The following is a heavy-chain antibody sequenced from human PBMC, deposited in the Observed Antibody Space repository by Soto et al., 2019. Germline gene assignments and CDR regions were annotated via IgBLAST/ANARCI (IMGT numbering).Heavy chain of an antibody. CDR1: GDSIMRDSYY. CDR2: IYYAGST. CDR3: VRVPDY. J-gene: IGHJ4*02. Sequence: SETLSLTCTVSGDSIMRDSYYWSWIRQPPGRGLEWIGFIYYAGSTKYNPSLNSRVTISVDTSKNQFSLTVTSVTAADTAVYYCVRVPDYWGQGTLVTVSS. V-gene: IGHV4-61*01.